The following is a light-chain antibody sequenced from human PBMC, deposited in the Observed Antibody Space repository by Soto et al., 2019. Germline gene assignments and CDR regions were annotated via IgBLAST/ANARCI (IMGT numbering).Light chain of an antibody. J-gene: IGLJ1*01. Sequence: QSALTQPASVSGSPGQSITISCTGTSGDVGAYDYVSWHQQHPGKAPKLMIYDVSNRPSGVSNRFSGSKSGNTASLTISGLQAEDEADYYCNSYSSSKTHVFGTGTKVTVL. CDR3: NSYSSSKTHV. V-gene: IGLV2-14*01. CDR2: DVS. CDR1: SGDVGAYDY.